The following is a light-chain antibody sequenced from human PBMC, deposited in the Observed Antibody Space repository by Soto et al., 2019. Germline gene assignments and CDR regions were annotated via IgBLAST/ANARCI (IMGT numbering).Light chain of an antibody. V-gene: IGKV3-11*01. J-gene: IGKJ3*01. CDR2: DAS. CDR3: QQRNSWPPV. Sequence: EVVLTQSPATLSLSPGERASLSCRASHSVNNYVAWYQQRPGQAPRLLIYDASNRATGISPRFSGSGSGTDFTLTISSLEPEDFAVYFCQQRNSWPPVFGPGTKIDIK. CDR1: HSVNNY.